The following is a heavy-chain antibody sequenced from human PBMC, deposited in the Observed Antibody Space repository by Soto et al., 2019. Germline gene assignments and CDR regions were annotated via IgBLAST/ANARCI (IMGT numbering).Heavy chain of an antibody. CDR3: AALPIRSVTTFRAFDI. D-gene: IGHD4-17*01. V-gene: IGHV5-51*01. CDR1: GYSFTSYW. J-gene: IGHJ3*02. CDR2: IYPGDSDT. Sequence: GESLKISCKGSGYSFTSYWIGWVRQMPGKGLEWMGIIYPGDSDTRYSPSFQGQVTISADKSISTAYLQWSSLKASDTAMYYCAALPIRSVTTFRAFDIWGQGTMVTVSS.